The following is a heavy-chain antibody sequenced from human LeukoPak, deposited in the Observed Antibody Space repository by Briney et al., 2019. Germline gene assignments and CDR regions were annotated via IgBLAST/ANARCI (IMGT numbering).Heavy chain of an antibody. CDR3: AILGGVDAFDI. D-gene: IGHD3-16*01. CDR1: GFTFDDYG. J-gene: IGHJ3*02. V-gene: IGHV3-20*04. Sequence: GGSLRLSCVASGFTFDDYGMSWVRQAPGKGLEWVSTINWNGGRTGYADSVKGRFTISGDNAKNSLYLQMNSLRAEDTALYYCAILGGVDAFDIWGQGTMVTVSS. CDR2: INWNGGRT.